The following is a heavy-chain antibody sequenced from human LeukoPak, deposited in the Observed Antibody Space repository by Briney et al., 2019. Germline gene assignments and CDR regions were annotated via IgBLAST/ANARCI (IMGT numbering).Heavy chain of an antibody. J-gene: IGHJ4*02. CDR3: ARRRNPYSGSSDILFDY. CDR2: IYPGDSDT. V-gene: IGHV5-51*01. D-gene: IGHD1-26*01. CDR1: GYSFTSYW. Sequence: GESLKISCKGSGYSFTSYWIGWVRQMPGKGLEWMGIIYPGDSDTRYSPSFQGQVTISADKSISTAYLQWSSLKASDTAMYYCARRRNPYSGSSDILFDYWGQGTLVTVSS.